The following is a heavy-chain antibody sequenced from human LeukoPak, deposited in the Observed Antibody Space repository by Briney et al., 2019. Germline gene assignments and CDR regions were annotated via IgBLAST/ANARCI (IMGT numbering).Heavy chain of an antibody. CDR1: GFTFSSYG. Sequence: RGSLRLSCAASGFTFSSYGMHWVRQAPGKGLEWVALIWYDGSKKFYTDSVKGRFTISRDNSKNTLYLQMNSLRAEDTAVYYCARDEAVMTTVLSDAFDIWGQGTMVTVSS. CDR2: IWYDGSKK. D-gene: IGHD4-17*01. CDR3: ARDEAVMTTVLSDAFDI. J-gene: IGHJ3*02. V-gene: IGHV3-33*01.